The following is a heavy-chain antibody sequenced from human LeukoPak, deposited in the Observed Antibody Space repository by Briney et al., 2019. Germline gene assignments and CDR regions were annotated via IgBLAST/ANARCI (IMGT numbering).Heavy chain of an antibody. J-gene: IGHJ6*03. D-gene: IGHD1-26*01. CDR2: ISYDGSNK. CDR3: AGYGGSYPYYMDV. V-gene: IGHV3-30*04. CDR1: GFTFNNYA. Sequence: GRSLRLSCAASGFTFNNYAMHWVRQAPGKGLEWVAVISYDGSNKYYADSVKGRFTISRDNSKNTLYLQMDSLRAEDTAVYYCAGYGGSYPYYMDVWGKGTTVTISS.